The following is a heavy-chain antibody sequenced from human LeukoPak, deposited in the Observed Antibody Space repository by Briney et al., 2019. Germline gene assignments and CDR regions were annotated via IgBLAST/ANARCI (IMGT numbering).Heavy chain of an antibody. CDR3: AKDSGYSYGPDY. D-gene: IGHD5-18*01. Sequence: GGSLRLSCAASGFTFDDYAMHWVRQAPGKGLEWVSGISWNSGSIGYADSVKGRFTISRDNAKNSLYLQMNSLRAEDTALYYCAKDSGYSYGPDYWGQGTLVTVSS. CDR2: ISWNSGSI. CDR1: GFTFDDYA. V-gene: IGHV3-9*01. J-gene: IGHJ4*02.